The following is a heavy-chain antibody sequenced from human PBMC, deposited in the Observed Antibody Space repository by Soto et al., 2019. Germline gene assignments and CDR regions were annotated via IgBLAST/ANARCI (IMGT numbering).Heavy chain of an antibody. Sequence: SETLSLTCTVSGGSISSYYWSWIRQPPGKGLEWIGYIYYSGSTYYNPSLKSRITISVDTSKNQFSLKLSSVTAADTAVYYCARAERGSLFDYWGQGTLVTVSS. J-gene: IGHJ4*02. CDR1: GGSISSYY. D-gene: IGHD5-12*01. V-gene: IGHV4-59*08. CDR3: ARAERGSLFDY. CDR2: IYYSGST.